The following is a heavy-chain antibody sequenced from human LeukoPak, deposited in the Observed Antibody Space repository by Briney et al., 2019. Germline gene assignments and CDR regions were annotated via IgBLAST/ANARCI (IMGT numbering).Heavy chain of an antibody. D-gene: IGHD6-13*01. CDR2: ISGSGGST. V-gene: IGHV3-23*01. Sequence: GGSLRLSCAASGFTFSSYAMSWVRQAPGKGLEWVSAISGSGGSTYYADSVKGRFPISRDNSKNPLYLQMNSLRVEDTAVYYCAKEGGLRSSWSFDFWGQGILDIVSS. J-gene: IGHJ4*02. CDR1: GFTFSSYA. CDR3: AKEGGLRSSWSFDF.